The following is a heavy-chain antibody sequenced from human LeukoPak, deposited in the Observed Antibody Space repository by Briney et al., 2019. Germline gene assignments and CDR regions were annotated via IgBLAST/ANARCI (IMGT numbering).Heavy chain of an antibody. CDR3: ARGRGYSGYDEGLDY. D-gene: IGHD5-12*01. CDR1: GFTFSDYW. CDR2: LNRDGSTT. Sequence: GGSLRLSCAASGFTFSDYWMHWVRQAPGKGLMWVSRLNRDGSTTTYADSVKGRFTISRDNAKNTLYLQMNSLRAENTAVYYCARGRGYSGYDEGLDYWGQGTLVTVSS. J-gene: IGHJ4*02. V-gene: IGHV3-74*01.